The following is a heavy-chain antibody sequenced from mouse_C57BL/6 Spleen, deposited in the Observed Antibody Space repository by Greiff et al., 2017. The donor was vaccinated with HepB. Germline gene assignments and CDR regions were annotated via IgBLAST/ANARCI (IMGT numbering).Heavy chain of an antibody. CDR3: ARYDYDAWFAY. V-gene: IGHV1-76*01. CDR2: IYPGSGNT. CDR1: GYTLTDYY. J-gene: IGHJ3*01. Sequence: QVQLQQSGAELVRPGASVKLSCKASGYTLTDYYINWVKQRPGQGLEWIARIYPGSGNTYYNEKFKGKATLTAEKSSSTAYMQLSSLTSEDSAVYFCARYDYDAWFAYWGQGTLVTVSA. D-gene: IGHD2-4*01.